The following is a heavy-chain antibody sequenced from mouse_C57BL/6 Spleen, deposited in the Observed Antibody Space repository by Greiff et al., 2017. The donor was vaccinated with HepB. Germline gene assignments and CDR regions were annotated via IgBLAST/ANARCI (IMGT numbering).Heavy chain of an antibody. V-gene: IGHV1-15*01. CDR1: GYTFTDYE. Sequence: QVQLKQSGAELVRPGASVTLSCKASGYTFTDYEMHWVKQTPVHGLEWIGAIDPETGGTAYNQKFKGKAILTADKSSSTAYMELRSLTSEDSAVYYCTKGHYYGSSPSFAYWGQGTLVTVSA. D-gene: IGHD1-1*01. CDR2: IDPETGGT. J-gene: IGHJ3*01. CDR3: TKGHYYGSSPSFAY.